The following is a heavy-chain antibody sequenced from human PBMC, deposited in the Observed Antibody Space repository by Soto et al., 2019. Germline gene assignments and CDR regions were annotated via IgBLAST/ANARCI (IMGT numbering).Heavy chain of an antibody. J-gene: IGHJ6*02. V-gene: IGHV3-30-3*01. CDR1: GFTFSSYA. Sequence: PGGSLRLSCAASGFTFSSYAMHWVRQAPGKGLDWVAVISYDGSNKYYADSVKGRFTISRDNSKNTLYLQMNSLRAEDTAVYYCARAPYLLHAGGDYYYGMDVWGQGTTVTVSS. CDR2: ISYDGSNK. D-gene: IGHD3-10*01. CDR3: ARAPYLLHAGGDYYYGMDV.